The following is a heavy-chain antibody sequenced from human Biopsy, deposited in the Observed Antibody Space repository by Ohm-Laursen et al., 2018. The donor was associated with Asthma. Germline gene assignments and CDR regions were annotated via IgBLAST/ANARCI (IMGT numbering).Heavy chain of an antibody. J-gene: IGHJ4*02. CDR1: GFTFSSYS. CDR2: ISSSSSTI. Sequence: SLRLSCTAAGFTFSSYSMNWVRQAPGKGLEWVSYISSSSSTIYYADSVKGRFTISRDNAKNSLYLQMNSLRDEDTAVYYCARPRWGPYGYWGQGALVTVSS. V-gene: IGHV3-48*02. D-gene: IGHD4-17*01. CDR3: ARPRWGPYGY.